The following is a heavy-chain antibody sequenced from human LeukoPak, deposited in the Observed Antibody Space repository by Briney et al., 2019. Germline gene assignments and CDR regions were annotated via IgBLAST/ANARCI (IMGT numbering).Heavy chain of an antibody. D-gene: IGHD6-19*01. Sequence: SETLSLTCTVSGDSINNPGYYWGWIRRPPGKGLEWIGTIYYDGDTYYNASLKSRVTISVDTSNNQFSLRLSSVTAADTAVYYCARGRSYYFDHWGQGTLVTVSS. CDR2: IYYDGDT. CDR1: GDSINNPGYY. V-gene: IGHV4-39*01. J-gene: IGHJ4*02. CDR3: ARGRSYYFDH.